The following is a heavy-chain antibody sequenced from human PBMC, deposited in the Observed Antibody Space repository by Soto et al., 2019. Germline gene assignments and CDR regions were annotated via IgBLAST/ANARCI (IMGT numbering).Heavy chain of an antibody. D-gene: IGHD6-13*01. CDR2: IYYSGST. CDR1: GGSISSYY. J-gene: IGHJ3*02. CDR3: AREGYSSSLYAWAAFDI. Sequence: QVQLQESGPGLVKPSETLSLTCTVSGGSISSYYWSWIRQPPGKGLEWIGYIYYSGSTNYNPSLKSRVTISVDTSKNQFSLKLSSVTAADTAVYYCAREGYSSSLYAWAAFDIWGQGTMVTVSS. V-gene: IGHV4-59*01.